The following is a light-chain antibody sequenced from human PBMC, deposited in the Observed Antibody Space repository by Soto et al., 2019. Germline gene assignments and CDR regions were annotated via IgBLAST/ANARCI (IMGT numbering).Light chain of an antibody. J-gene: IGKJ4*01. CDR3: QQRSNWPLT. Sequence: EIVLTQSPATLSLSPGERATLSCGASQSVSSYLAWYQQKPGQAPRLLIYDASNRATGIPARFSGSGSGTDFTLTISSLEPGDFAVYYCQQRSNWPLTFGGGTKVEIK. CDR1: QSVSSY. V-gene: IGKV3-11*01. CDR2: DAS.